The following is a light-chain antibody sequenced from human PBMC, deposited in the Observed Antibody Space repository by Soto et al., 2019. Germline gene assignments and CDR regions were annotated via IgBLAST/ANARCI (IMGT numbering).Light chain of an antibody. V-gene: IGKV1-39*01. CDR3: QQRSAWPFT. CDR2: AAS. J-gene: IGKJ4*01. CDR1: QSISSY. Sequence: DIQMTQSPSSLSASVGDRVTITCRASQSISSYLNWYQQKPGKAPKLLIYAASSLQSGVPSRFSGSGSGTDFTLPISSLDPEDFALYYCQQRSAWPFTFGGGTSVLIK.